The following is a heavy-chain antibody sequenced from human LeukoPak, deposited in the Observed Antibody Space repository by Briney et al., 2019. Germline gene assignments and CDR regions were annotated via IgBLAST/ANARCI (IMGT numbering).Heavy chain of an antibody. CDR1: GGSISSSSYY. Sequence: SETLSLTCTVSGGSISSSSYYWGWIRQPPGKGLERIGSIYYSGSTYYNPSLKSRVTISVDTSKNQFSLKLSSVTAADTAVYYCARKIPGEPRRDAFDIWGQGTMVTVSS. CDR2: IYYSGST. J-gene: IGHJ3*02. V-gene: IGHV4-39*07. CDR3: ARKIPGEPRRDAFDI.